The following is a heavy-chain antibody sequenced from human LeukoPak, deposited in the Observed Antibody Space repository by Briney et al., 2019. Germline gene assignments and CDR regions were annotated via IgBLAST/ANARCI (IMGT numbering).Heavy chain of an antibody. CDR3: ARAAVNLHPNHYYYMDV. Sequence: ASVKVSCKASGYTFTSYDISWVRQATGQGLEWMGWMNPYNGNTGYAQKFEGRVIMTRDTSISTAYLELSSLTSEDTAVYYCARAAVNLHPNHYYYMDVWGKGTTVTVSS. CDR2: MNPYNGNT. V-gene: IGHV1-8*01. CDR1: GYTFTSYD. J-gene: IGHJ6*03.